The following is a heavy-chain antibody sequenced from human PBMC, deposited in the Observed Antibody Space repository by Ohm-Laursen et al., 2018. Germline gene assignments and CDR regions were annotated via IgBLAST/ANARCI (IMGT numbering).Heavy chain of an antibody. Sequence: GSLRLSCAASGFTFSSYAMSWVRQSPEKGLEWVSLISGSGGSTYYADSVKGRFTISRDNAKNSLYLQMNSLRAEDTAVYYCARAYGGWLPFDYWGQGTLVTVSS. CDR2: ISGSGGST. J-gene: IGHJ4*02. CDR3: ARAYGGWLPFDY. CDR1: GFTFSSYA. D-gene: IGHD3-22*01. V-gene: IGHV3-23*01.